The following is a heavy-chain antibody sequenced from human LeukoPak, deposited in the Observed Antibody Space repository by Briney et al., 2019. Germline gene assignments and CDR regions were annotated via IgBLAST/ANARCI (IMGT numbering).Heavy chain of an antibody. D-gene: IGHD5-18*01. CDR3: ARTKPILPGGYSDGRPFDY. CDR1: GYSISSGYY. CDR2: IDHSGST. Sequence: KASETLSLTCTVSGYSISSGYYWGWIRQPPGKGLEWTGSIDHSGSTYYNPSLKSRITISVDTSKNQFSLRLNSVTAADTAVYYCARTKPILPGGYSDGRPFDYWGQGTLVTVSS. V-gene: IGHV4-38-2*02. J-gene: IGHJ4*02.